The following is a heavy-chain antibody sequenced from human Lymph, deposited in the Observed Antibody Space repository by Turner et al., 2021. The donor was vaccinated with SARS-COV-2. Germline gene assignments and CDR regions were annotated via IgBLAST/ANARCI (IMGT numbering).Heavy chain of an antibody. V-gene: IGHV1-69*04. J-gene: IGHJ6*02. D-gene: IGHD6-13*01. CDR1: DGTCSSHD. CDR2: IIPILDIA. Sequence: QVQLVQSGAEVSNPGSSVKVSCTASDGTCSSHDISWVRQAPGKGLEWMRRIIPILDIANSAQKFQGRATITADKSTSTAYMELSSLRSEDTAVYYWAGESRRGIAAAGPYGMDVWGQGTTVTVSS. CDR3: AGESRRGIAAAGPYGMDV.